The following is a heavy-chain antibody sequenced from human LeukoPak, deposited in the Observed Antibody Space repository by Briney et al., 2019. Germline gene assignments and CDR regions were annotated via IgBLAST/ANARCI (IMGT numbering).Heavy chain of an antibody. CDR1: GYTFTSYA. CDR3: ARVHSSGYLAY. Sequence: GASVKVSCRASGYTFTSYAMHCVRQAPGQRLEWMGWINAGNGNTKYSQKFQGRVTITRDTSASTAYMELSSLRSEDTAVYYCARVHSSGYLAYWGQGTLVTVSS. J-gene: IGHJ4*02. CDR2: INAGNGNT. D-gene: IGHD6-19*01. V-gene: IGHV1-3*01.